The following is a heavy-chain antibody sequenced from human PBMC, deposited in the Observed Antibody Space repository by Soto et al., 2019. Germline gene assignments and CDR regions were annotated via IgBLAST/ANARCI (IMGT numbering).Heavy chain of an antibody. CDR3: TKEGNTGSSSWCYFAY. Sequence: PGGSLRLSCAASGFTFSSYWMHWVRQAPGKGLVWVSRINSDGSSTSYADSVKGRFTISRDNAKNTLYLQMNSLRDDDTAVYYCTKEGNTGSSSWCYFAYWGQRTLATVPS. CDR1: GFTFSSYW. D-gene: IGHD6-13*01. J-gene: IGHJ4*02. CDR2: INSDGSST. V-gene: IGHV3-74*01.